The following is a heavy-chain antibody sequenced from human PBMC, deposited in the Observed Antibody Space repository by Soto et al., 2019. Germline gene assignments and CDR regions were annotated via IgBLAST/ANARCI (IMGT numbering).Heavy chain of an antibody. CDR1: GFTFSNAW. CDR3: TTADDILTVLWQSFDY. D-gene: IGHD3-9*01. V-gene: IGHV3-15*01. Sequence: GGSLRLSCAASGFTFSNAWMSWVRQAPGKGLEWVGRIKSKTDGGKTDYAAPVKGRFTISRDDSKNTLYLQMNSLKTEDTAVYYCTTADDILTVLWQSFDYWGQGTLVTVSS. J-gene: IGHJ4*02. CDR2: IKSKTDGGKT.